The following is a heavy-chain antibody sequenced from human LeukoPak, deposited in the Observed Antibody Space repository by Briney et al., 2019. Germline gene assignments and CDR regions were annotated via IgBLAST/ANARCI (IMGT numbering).Heavy chain of an antibody. CDR1: GGSFSGYY. CDR2: INHSGST. CDR3: ARPKVRGVKQSKVWFDP. V-gene: IGHV4-34*01. J-gene: IGHJ5*02. D-gene: IGHD3-10*01. Sequence: SETLSLTCAVYGGSFSGYYWSWIRQPPGKGLEWIGEINHSGSTNYNPSLKSRVTISVDTSKNQFSLKLSSVTAADTAVYYSARPKVRGVKQSKVWFDPGGQETLVTVSS.